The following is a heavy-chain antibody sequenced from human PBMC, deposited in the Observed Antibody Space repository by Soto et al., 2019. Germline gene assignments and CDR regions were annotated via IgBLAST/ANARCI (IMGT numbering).Heavy chain of an antibody. V-gene: IGHV4-59*08. CDR1: GGSVSNYY. Sequence: QVHLQESGPGLVKPSETLSLTCTVSGGSVSNYYWSWIRQPPGKGLEWIGYIYYTGRTSYNPSLTSPLTVSVVTSKNQFSLKLKSMTAADTAVYYCLRTVLEGSGDIWGQGTLVTVSS. CDR3: LRTVLEGSGDI. J-gene: IGHJ3*02. D-gene: IGHD3-10*01. CDR2: IYYTGRT.